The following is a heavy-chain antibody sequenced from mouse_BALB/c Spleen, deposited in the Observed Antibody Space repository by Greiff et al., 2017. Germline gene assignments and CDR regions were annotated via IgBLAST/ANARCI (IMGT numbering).Heavy chain of an antibody. CDR3: ARHPYYYGSSYYLDY. CDR1: GFTFSSYA. CDR2: ISSGGGST. Sequence: EVQVVESGGGLVKPGGSLKLSCAASGFTFSSYAMSWVRQTPEKRLEWVAYISSGGGSTYYPDTVKGRFTISRDNAKNTLYLQMSSLKSEDTAMYYCARHPYYYGSSYYLDYWGQGTTLTVSS. D-gene: IGHD1-1*01. J-gene: IGHJ2*01. V-gene: IGHV5-12-1*01.